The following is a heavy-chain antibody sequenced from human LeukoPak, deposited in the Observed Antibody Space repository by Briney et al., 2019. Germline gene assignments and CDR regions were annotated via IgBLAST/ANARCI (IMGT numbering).Heavy chain of an antibody. D-gene: IGHD3-10*01. CDR2: IRYDGSNK. CDR1: GFTFSSYG. V-gene: IGHV3-30*02. CDR3: AKPLSPGYYYYYYMDV. Sequence: GGSLRLSCAASGFTFSSYGMHWVRQAPGKGLEWVAFIRYDGSNKYYADSVKGRFTISRDNSKNTLYLQMNSPRAEDTAVYYCAKPLSPGYYYYYYMDVWGKGTTVTISS. J-gene: IGHJ6*03.